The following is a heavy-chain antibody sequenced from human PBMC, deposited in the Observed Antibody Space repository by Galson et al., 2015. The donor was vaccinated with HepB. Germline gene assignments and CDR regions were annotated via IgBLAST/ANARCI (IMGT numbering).Heavy chain of an antibody. Sequence: CTVSGGSISSYYWSWIRQPPGKGLEWIGYIYYSGSTNYNPSLKSRVTISVDTSKNQFSLKLSSVTAADTAVYYCARDSFVRALMDGYLHYYYYGMDVWGQGTTVTVSS. V-gene: IGHV4-59*01. CDR3: ARDSFVRALMDGYLHYYYYGMDV. CDR1: GGSISSYY. CDR2: IYYSGST. J-gene: IGHJ6*02. D-gene: IGHD5-18*01.